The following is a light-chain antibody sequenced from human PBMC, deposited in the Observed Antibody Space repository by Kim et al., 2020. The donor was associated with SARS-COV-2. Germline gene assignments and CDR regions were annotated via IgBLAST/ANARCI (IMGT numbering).Light chain of an antibody. CDR2: GAS. CDR1: RGKNKY. CDR3: QKYNSAPLT. V-gene: IGKV1-27*01. J-gene: IGKJ4*01. Sequence: SSPVENRALSTGRRSRGKNKYLAWYQQKAGKAPNVLIYGASSMQSGVPSRFSGSGSGTDFTLTLSSLQPEDVATYYCQKYNSAPLTFGGGTKLEI.